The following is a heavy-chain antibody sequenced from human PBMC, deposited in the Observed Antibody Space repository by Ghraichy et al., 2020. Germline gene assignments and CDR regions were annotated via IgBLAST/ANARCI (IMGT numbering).Heavy chain of an antibody. CDR1: GGSFSGYY. J-gene: IGHJ6*02. D-gene: IGHD2-2*01. Sequence: SETLSLTCAVYGGSFSGYYWSWIRQPPGKGLEWIGEINHSGSTNYNPSLKSRVTISVDTSKNQFSLKLSSVTAADTAVYYCARGGVDCSSTSCYYYYYGMDVWGQGTTVTVSS. CDR3: ARGGVDCSSTSCYYYYYGMDV. V-gene: IGHV4-34*01. CDR2: INHSGST.